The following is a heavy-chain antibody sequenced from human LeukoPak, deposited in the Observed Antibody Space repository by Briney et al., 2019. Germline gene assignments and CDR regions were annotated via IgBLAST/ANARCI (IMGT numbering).Heavy chain of an antibody. CDR3: AKDGGDIVVVPAAIVGMDV. CDR2: ISYDGSNK. D-gene: IGHD2-2*01. J-gene: IGHJ6*02. CDR1: GFTFSSYG. V-gene: IGHV3-30*18. Sequence: GRSLRLSCAASGFTFSSYGMHWVRQAPGKGLEWVAVISYDGSNKYYADSVKGRFTISRDNSKNTLYLQMNSLRAEDTAVYYCAKDGGDIVVVPAAIVGMDVWGQGTTVTVSS.